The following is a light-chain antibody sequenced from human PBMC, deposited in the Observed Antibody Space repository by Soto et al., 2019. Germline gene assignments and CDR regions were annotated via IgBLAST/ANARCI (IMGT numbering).Light chain of an antibody. V-gene: IGLV2-8*01. J-gene: IGLJ2*01. Sequence: QSALTQPPSASGSPGQSVAISCTGTSSDIGGSNFVSWSQEHPAKAPKLTIYEVTKRPSGIPERFSVSTSGNRATLNVSGLLGEDEGYYFCSSRGGNNSPEVFGAGTKLTVL. CDR1: SSDIGGSNF. CDR2: EVT. CDR3: SSRGGNNSPEV.